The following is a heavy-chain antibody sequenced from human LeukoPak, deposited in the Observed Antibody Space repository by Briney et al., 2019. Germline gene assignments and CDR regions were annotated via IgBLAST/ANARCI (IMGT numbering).Heavy chain of an antibody. D-gene: IGHD3-10*01. CDR1: GFTFSSCA. V-gene: IGHV3-23*01. CDR2: ISGGGGNT. Sequence: GGSLRLSCAASGFTFSSCAMSWVRQAPGKGLEWVSAISGGGGNTYYADSVKGRFTISRDNSKNIVTLQMDSLRVEDTATYYCARQPFGPGTYLQYWGQGTLVIVSS. J-gene: IGHJ1*01. CDR3: ARQPFGPGTYLQY.